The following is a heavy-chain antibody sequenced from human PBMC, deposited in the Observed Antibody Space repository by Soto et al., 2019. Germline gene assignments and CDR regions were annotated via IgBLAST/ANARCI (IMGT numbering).Heavy chain of an antibody. CDR2: IYYSGST. V-gene: IGHV4-31*03. Sequence: SETLSLTCTVSGGSISSGGYYWSWIRQHPGKGLEWIGYIYYSGSTYYNPSLKSRVTISVDTSKNQFSLKLSSVTAADTAVYYCAREPAMDRYGMDVWGQGTTVTVSS. J-gene: IGHJ6*02. CDR1: GGSISSGGYY. CDR3: AREPAMDRYGMDV. D-gene: IGHD5-18*01.